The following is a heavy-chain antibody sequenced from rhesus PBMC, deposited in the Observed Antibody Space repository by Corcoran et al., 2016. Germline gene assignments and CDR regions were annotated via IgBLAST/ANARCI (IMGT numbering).Heavy chain of an antibody. CDR3: AREKRAVAAADY. CDR1: GGSISSSDDY. CDR2: ISDNGRT. Sequence: QVQLQESGPGLVKPSETLSLTCAVSGGSISSSDDYWSWIRQAPGTGLKWIGYISDNGRTSSHPSIRSRVTSSRDTSTNQCSLKRSSVTAADTAVYYCAREKRAVAAADYWGQGVLVTVSS. J-gene: IGHJ4*01. D-gene: IGHD6-25*01. V-gene: IGHV4-122*02.